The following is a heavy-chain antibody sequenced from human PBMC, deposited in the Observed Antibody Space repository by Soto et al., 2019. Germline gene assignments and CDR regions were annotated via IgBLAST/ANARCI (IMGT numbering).Heavy chain of an antibody. V-gene: IGHV4-4*07. CDR1: NDSIAEYF. Sequence: SETLSLTCTVSNDSIAEYFWTWIRQSPGKGLEWIGRFYSSGSTNFNPSLKSRVTMSLDTSKNHFSMNLTSVTAADTAVYYCARGAQFDFWGQGTLVTVSS. CDR3: ARGAQFDF. CDR2: FYSSGST. J-gene: IGHJ4*02.